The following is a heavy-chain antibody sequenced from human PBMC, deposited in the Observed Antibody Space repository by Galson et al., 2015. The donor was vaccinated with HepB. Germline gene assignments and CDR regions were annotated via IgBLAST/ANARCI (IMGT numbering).Heavy chain of an antibody. D-gene: IGHD6-13*01. Sequence: SVKVSCKASGGTFSSYTISWVRRAPGQGLEWMGRIIPILGIANYAQKFQGRVTITADKSTSTAYMELSSLRSEDTAVYYCAREGSSSWYNWFDPWGQGTLVTVSS. V-gene: IGHV1-69*04. CDR3: AREGSSSWYNWFDP. J-gene: IGHJ5*02. CDR1: GGTFSSYT. CDR2: IIPILGIA.